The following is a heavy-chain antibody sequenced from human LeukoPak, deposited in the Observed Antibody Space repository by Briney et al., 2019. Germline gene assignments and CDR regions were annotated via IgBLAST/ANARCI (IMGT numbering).Heavy chain of an antibody. J-gene: IGHJ4*02. D-gene: IGHD6-19*01. V-gene: IGHV3-74*01. CDR1: GFSFSSYW. CDR2: IKTDGSSA. Sequence: PGGSLRLSCAASGFSFSSYWMHWVRQAPGKGLVWVSRIKTDGSSATYADSVKGRFTISRGNAKNTLYLQMSSLRAEDTAVYYCAKVGSGGYWGQGTLVTVSS. CDR3: AKVGSGGY.